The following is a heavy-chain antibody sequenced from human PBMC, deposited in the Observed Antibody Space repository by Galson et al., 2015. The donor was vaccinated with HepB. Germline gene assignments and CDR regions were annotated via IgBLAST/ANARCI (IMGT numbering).Heavy chain of an antibody. CDR1: GFTFSSYG. Sequence: SLRLSCAASGFTFSSYGMHWVRQAPGKGLEWVAVIWYDGSNKYYADSVKGRFTISRDISKNTLYLQMNSLRAEDTAVYYCARDSIVGATPNFDYWGQATLVTVSS. CDR2: IWYDGSNK. D-gene: IGHD1-26*01. J-gene: IGHJ4*02. CDR3: ARDSIVGATPNFDY. V-gene: IGHV3-33*01.